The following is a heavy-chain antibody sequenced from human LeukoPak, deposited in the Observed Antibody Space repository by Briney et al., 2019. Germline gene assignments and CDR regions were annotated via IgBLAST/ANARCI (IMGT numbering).Heavy chain of an antibody. V-gene: IGHV3-7*01. D-gene: IGHD3-22*01. J-gene: IGHJ3*02. CDR2: IKQDGSEK. CDR3: ARGSRPNYFDTMNI. Sequence: PGGSLRLSCAASGFTFSSCWMSWVRQAPGKGLEWVANIKQDGSEKYNVDSVKGRFTISRDNAKNSLYLQMNSLTTEDTAVYYCARGSRPNYFDTMNIWGQGTMVTVSS. CDR1: GFTFSSCW.